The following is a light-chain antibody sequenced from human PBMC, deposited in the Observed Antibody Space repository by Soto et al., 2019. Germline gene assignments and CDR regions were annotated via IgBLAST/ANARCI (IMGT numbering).Light chain of an antibody. CDR2: GAS. CDR3: QKYNNWPPLT. CDR1: RSVSNN. Sequence: EIVMTQSPAPLSVSPGERATLSCRASRSVSNNLAWYQQKPGQAPTLLIYGASTRATGIPDRFSGSGSGTEFTLTISRLQSEDFAVYYCQKYNNWPPLTFGGGTKVDIK. J-gene: IGKJ4*01. V-gene: IGKV3-15*01.